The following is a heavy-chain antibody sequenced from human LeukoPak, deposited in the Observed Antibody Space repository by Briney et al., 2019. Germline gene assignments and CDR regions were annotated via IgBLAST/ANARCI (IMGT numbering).Heavy chain of an antibody. V-gene: IGHV3-53*01. D-gene: IGHD4-11*01. Sequence: PGGSLRLSCAASGFTVSSNYMSWVRQAPGKGLEWVSGISDIGRTYYAGSVKGRFIISRDNSKNTLYVQVNSLRAEDTAIYYCARERDSAFDSWGQGTLVTVSS. J-gene: IGHJ4*02. CDR2: ISDIGRT. CDR3: ARERDSAFDS. CDR1: GFTVSSNY.